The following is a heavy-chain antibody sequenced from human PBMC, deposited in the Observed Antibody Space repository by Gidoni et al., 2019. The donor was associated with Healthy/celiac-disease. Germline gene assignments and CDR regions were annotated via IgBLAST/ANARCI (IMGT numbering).Heavy chain of an antibody. CDR2: SRSKANSYAT. V-gene: IGHV3-73*02. CDR1: GFTFSGSA. D-gene: IGHD4-17*01. CDR3: TRHDYGGNSADAFDI. Sequence: EVQLVESGGGLVQPGGSLNLSCAASGFTFSGSAMHWVRQASGKGREWVGRSRSKANSYATAYAASVKGRFTISRDDSKNTAYLQMNSLKTEDTAVYYCTRHDYGGNSADAFDIWGQGTMVTVSS. J-gene: IGHJ3*02.